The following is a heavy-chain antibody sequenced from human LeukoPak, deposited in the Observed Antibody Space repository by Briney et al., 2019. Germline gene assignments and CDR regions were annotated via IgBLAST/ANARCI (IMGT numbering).Heavy chain of an antibody. D-gene: IGHD5-12*01. CDR2: IYYSGST. CDR1: GGSISSGGYY. Sequence: SQTLSLTCTVSGGSISSGGYYWSWIRQHPGKGLEWIGYIYYSGSTYYNPSLKSRVTISVDTSKNQFSLKLSSVTAADTAVYYCASDPYSGPSYGMDVWGKGTTVTVSS. CDR3: ASDPYSGPSYGMDV. J-gene: IGHJ6*04. V-gene: IGHV4-31*03.